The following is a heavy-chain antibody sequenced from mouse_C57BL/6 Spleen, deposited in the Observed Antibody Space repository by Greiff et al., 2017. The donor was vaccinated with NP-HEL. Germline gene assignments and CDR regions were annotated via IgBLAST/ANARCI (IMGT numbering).Heavy chain of an antibody. CDR3: ARRRDYDGFAY. CDR1: GYTFTNYW. Sequence: QVQLQQSGPELVRPGTSVKMSCKASGYTFTNYWIGWAKQRPGHGLEWIGDIYPGGGYTNYNEKFKGKATLTADKSSSTAYMQFSSLTSEDSAIYYCARRRDYDGFAYWGQGTLVTVSA. D-gene: IGHD2-4*01. V-gene: IGHV1-63*01. J-gene: IGHJ3*01. CDR2: IYPGGGYT.